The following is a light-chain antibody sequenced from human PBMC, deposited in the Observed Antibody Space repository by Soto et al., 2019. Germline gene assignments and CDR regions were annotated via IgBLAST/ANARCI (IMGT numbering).Light chain of an antibody. V-gene: IGKV1-5*01. Sequence: DIQMTQSPSTLSASVGDRVTITCRASQSINNGLAWYQQKPGKAPKFLIYDASNLESGVPSRFSGSASGTEFTLTISSLQPDDFATYYGQQYDNYPLTFGGGTKVDI. CDR3: QQYDNYPLT. CDR1: QSINNG. CDR2: DAS. J-gene: IGKJ4*01.